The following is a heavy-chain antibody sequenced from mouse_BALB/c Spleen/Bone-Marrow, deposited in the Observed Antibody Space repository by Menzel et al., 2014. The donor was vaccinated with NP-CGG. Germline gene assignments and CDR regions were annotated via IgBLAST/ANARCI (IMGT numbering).Heavy chain of an antibody. J-gene: IGHJ4*01. CDR1: GFNIKDTY. V-gene: IGHV14-3*02. D-gene: IGHD4-1*01. Sequence: EVQLQQSGAELVKPGASVKLSCTASGFNIKDTYXHWVXQRPXXGXEWIXXIDPANGNTKYDPKFQGKATITADTSSNTAYLQLSILTSEDTAVYYCARWEYDAMDYWGQGTSVTVSS. CDR2: IDPANGNT. CDR3: ARWEYDAMDY.